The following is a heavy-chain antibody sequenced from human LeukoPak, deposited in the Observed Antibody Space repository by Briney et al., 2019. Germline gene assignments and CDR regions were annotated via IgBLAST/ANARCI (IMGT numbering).Heavy chain of an antibody. CDR3: AAESERWLLRS. V-gene: IGHV4-61*05. CDR2: IYYRGTP. D-gene: IGHD6-19*01. J-gene: IGHJ4*02. Sequence: PSETLSLTCTVSGGTISSSSYYWGWIRQPPGKGLEWVGQIYYRGTPNYNPSLKSRVTISIDTSKNQFSLKLNSVTAADTAVYYCAAESERWLLRSWGQGTLVTVSS. CDR1: GGTISSSSYY.